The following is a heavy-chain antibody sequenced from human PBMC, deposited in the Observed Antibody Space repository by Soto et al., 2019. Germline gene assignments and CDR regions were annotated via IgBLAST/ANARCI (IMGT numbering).Heavy chain of an antibody. Sequence: GESLKISCKGLGYTFTDYWINWVRQMPGKGLEWMGRIDPIDSYTTYSPSFQGRVSLSIDKSIGTAYLQLNGLSPSDTAVYYCASRRRSPSYCPRNYYAMDPWGQGTTVTVSS. J-gene: IGHJ6*02. CDR2: IDPIDSYT. CDR3: ASRRRSPSYCPRNYYAMDP. V-gene: IGHV5-10-1*01. D-gene: IGHD2-8*02. CDR1: GYTFTDYW.